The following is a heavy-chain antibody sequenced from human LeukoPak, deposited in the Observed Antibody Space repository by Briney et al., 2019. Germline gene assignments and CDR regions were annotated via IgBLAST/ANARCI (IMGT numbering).Heavy chain of an antibody. CDR2: MNPNSGNT. J-gene: IGHJ6*03. Sequence: GASVKVSCKASGYTFTSYDINWVRQATGQGLEWMGWMNPNSGNTGYAQKFQGRVTITRNTSISTAYMELSSLRSEDTAVCYCARGLRKRKGPYNRSYYYYYYMDVWGKGTTVTVSS. V-gene: IGHV1-8*03. D-gene: IGHD5-24*01. CDR1: GYTFTSYD. CDR3: ARGLRKRKGPYNRSYYYYYYMDV.